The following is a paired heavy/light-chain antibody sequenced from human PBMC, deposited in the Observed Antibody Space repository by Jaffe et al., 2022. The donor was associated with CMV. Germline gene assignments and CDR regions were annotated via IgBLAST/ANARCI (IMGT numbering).Light chain of an antibody. CDR3: MQDLQTPFT. J-gene: IGKJ3*01. CDR2: LGS. Sequence: DVVLTQSPLSLPVTPGEPASISCRSNQSLLHSDGYNYLDWYLQKPGKSPQLLIYLGSNRASGVPDRFSGSGSGTDFTLKISRVEAEDVGVYYCMQDLQTPFTFGPGTKVDIK. V-gene: IGKV2-28*01. CDR1: QSLLHSDGYNY.
Heavy chain of an antibody. D-gene: IGHD3-16*01. CDR1: GGSISSDY. J-gene: IGHJ6*03. Sequence: QVQLQESGPGLVKPSETLSLTCTVSGGSISSDYWTWIRQPPGKGLEWIGYIYYTGRTNYNPSLKSRVTISVDTSKNQFSLKLSSVTAADTAVYYCARQRGGHYYYYYMDVWGKGTTVTVSS. V-gene: IGHV4-59*08. CDR2: IYYTGRT. CDR3: ARQRGGHYYYYYMDV.